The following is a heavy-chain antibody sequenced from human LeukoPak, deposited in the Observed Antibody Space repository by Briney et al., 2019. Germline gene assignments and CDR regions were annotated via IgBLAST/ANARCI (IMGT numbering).Heavy chain of an antibody. V-gene: IGHV3-30-3*01. D-gene: IGHD2-21*02. CDR1: GFTFSTYA. CDR3: ARIRVTYFDY. CDR2: ISSDGNNK. J-gene: IGHJ4*02. Sequence: GGSLRLSCAASGFTFSTYAIHWVRQAPGNGREWVAVISSDGNNKYYADSVKGRFTISRDNSKNTLYLQMNSLRAEDTAVYYCARIRVTYFDYWGQGTLVTVSS.